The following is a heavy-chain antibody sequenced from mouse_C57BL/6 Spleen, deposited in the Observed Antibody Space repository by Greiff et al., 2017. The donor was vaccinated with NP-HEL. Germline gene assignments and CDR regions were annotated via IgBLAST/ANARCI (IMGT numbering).Heavy chain of an antibody. Sequence: EVKLVESGGGLVQPGGSLKLSCAASGFTFSDYYMYWVRQTPEKRLEWVAYISNGGGSTYYPDTVKGRFTISRDNAKNTLYLQMSRLKSEDAAMYYCARHGYYYGRYFDVWGTGTTVTVSS. V-gene: IGHV5-12*01. CDR2: ISNGGGST. D-gene: IGHD1-1*01. CDR1: GFTFSDYY. J-gene: IGHJ1*03. CDR3: ARHGYYYGRYFDV.